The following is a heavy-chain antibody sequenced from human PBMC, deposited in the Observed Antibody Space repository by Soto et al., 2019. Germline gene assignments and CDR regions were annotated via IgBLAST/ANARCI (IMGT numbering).Heavy chain of an antibody. J-gene: IGHJ4*02. CDR2: TSYDGSNT. CDR3: ARWGPTGGLDV. CDR1: GFTFRSFV. D-gene: IGHD3-16*01. V-gene: IGHV3-30*19. Sequence: QVQLVESGGGVVQPGTSLRLSCVGSGFTFRSFVIHWVRQAPGKGLEWVALTSYDGSNTYYDYSVKGRFTISRDNSRNTVDLQMDSLRLEDTALYYCARWGPTGGLDVWGQGTLVSVSS.